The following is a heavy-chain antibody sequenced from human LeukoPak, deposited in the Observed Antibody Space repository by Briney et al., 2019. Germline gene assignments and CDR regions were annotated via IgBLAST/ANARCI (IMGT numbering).Heavy chain of an antibody. D-gene: IGHD5-12*01. V-gene: IGHV3-23*01. CDR2: ISGSGGNT. CDR3: ARRASGYDFGTYYYYYYMDV. J-gene: IGHJ6*03. Sequence: GGSLRLSCAASGFTFSSYAMSWVRQAPGKGLEWVSAISGSGGNTYYADSVKGRFTISRDNSKNTLYLQMNSLRAEDTAVYYCARRASGYDFGTYYYYYYMDVWGKGTTVTISS. CDR1: GFTFSSYA.